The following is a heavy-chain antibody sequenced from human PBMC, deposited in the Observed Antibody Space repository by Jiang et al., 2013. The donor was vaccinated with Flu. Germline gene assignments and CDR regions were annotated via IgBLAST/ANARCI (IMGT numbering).Heavy chain of an antibody. J-gene: IGHJ4*02. V-gene: IGHV4-59*01. D-gene: IGHD1-26*01. CDR3: ARDLWDHRVSF. CDR2: IYYSGST. Sequence: GPGLVKPSETLSLTCNVSGGSISSYYWSWIRQSPGKGLEWIGYIYYSGSTNYNPSLKSRVTISMDTSKNQFSLKLTSVTAADTAVYYCARDLWDHRVSFWGQGALVTVSS. CDR1: GGSISSYY.